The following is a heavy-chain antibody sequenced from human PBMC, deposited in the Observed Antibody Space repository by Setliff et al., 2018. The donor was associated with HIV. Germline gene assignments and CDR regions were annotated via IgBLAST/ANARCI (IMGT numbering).Heavy chain of an antibody. CDR1: GDSITSDNFF. D-gene: IGHD2-15*01. J-gene: IGHJ4*02. CDR2: IYLSGSV. V-gene: IGHV4-31*01. Sequence: PSETLSLTCTVSGDSITSDNFFWTWIRQNPGNGLEWIGYIYLSGSVTSNPSLKSPLSISIDTSKNQFYLNLRSVTAADTAVYYCARGRVFCNGDICYHLDYWGQGIPVTVSS. CDR3: ARGRVFCNGDICYHLDY.